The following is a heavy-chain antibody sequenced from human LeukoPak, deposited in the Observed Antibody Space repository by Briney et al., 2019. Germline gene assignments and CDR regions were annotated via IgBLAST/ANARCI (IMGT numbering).Heavy chain of an antibody. Sequence: TSETLSLTCTVAGGSISTSTYNWGWIRQPPGKGLEWIGSVYYTGITYYNSSVESRVTISVDASKNHFSLELNSVTAADTGVYFCARQVRSPVVMFMDVWGKGTTVIVSS. CDR3: ARQVRSPVVMFMDV. J-gene: IGHJ6*03. CDR2: VYYTGIT. D-gene: IGHD3-22*01. CDR1: GGSISTSTYN. V-gene: IGHV4-39*01.